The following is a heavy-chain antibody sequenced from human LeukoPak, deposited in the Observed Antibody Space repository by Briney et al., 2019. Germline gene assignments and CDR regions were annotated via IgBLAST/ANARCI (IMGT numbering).Heavy chain of an antibody. V-gene: IGHV6-1*01. Sequence: SQTLSLTCAISGDSVSSNSAASNWIRQSPSRGLEWLGRTYYRSKWYSDYAISVKGRITINPDTSKNQFSLQLNSMTPEDTAVYYCARDSSAMFDYWGQGTLVTVSS. CDR1: GDSVSSNSAA. CDR3: ARDSSAMFDY. D-gene: IGHD2-2*01. CDR2: TYYRSKWYS. J-gene: IGHJ4*02.